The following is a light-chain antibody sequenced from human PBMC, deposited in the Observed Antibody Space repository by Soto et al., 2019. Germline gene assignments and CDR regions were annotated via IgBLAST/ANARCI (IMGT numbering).Light chain of an antibody. V-gene: IGKV2-30*01. J-gene: IGKJ1*01. Sequence: DAVMTQSPLSLPVTLGQPASISCRSSQSLVASDGNTYWNWFQQRPGQSPRRLIYKVSNRDSGVPDRFSGSGSGTDFTLKIGRVEAEYVGVYYCMQGADWPWTFGQGTKVEIK. CDR1: QSLVASDGNTY. CDR3: MQGADWPWT. CDR2: KVS.